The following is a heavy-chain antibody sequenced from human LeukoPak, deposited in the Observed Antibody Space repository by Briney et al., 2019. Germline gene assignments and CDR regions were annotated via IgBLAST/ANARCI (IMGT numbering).Heavy chain of an antibody. J-gene: IGHJ6*03. V-gene: IGHV4-30-4*08. CDR3: ARADHPISNNYYYYMDV. CDR1: GGSVSSGDYY. CDR2: IYYSGNT. D-gene: IGHD1-14*01. Sequence: PSQTLSLTCTVSGGSVSSGDYYWSWIRQPPGKGLEWIGYIYYSGNTYYNPSLKSRVTISVDTSKNQFSLKLSSVTAADAAVYYCARADHPISNNYYYYMDVWGKGTTVTVSS.